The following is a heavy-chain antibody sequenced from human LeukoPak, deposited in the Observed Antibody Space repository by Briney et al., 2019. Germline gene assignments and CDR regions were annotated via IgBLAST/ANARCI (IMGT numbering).Heavy chain of an antibody. Sequence: SETLSLTCTVSGGSISSYYWSWIRQPPGKGLEWIGYIYYSGSTNYNPSLKSRVTISVDTSKNQISLKLSSVTAADTAVYYCARHVLDAINWFDPWGQGTLVTVSS. CDR1: GGSISSYY. CDR2: IYYSGST. D-gene: IGHD1-1*01. J-gene: IGHJ5*02. CDR3: ARHVLDAINWFDP. V-gene: IGHV4-59*08.